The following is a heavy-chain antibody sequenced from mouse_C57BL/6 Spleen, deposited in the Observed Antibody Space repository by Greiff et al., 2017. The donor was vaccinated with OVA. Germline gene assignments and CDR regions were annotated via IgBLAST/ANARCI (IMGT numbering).Heavy chain of an antibody. CDR1: GYTFTDYN. Sequence: EVQLQESGPELVKPGASVKMSCKASGYTFTDYNMHWVKQSHGKSLEWIGYINPNNGGTSYNQKFKGKATLTVNKSSSTAYMELRSLTSEDSAVYYCARRGYYGSSLYWYFDVWGTGTTVTVSS. V-gene: IGHV1-22*01. CDR2: INPNNGGT. J-gene: IGHJ1*03. D-gene: IGHD1-1*01. CDR3: ARRGYYGSSLYWYFDV.